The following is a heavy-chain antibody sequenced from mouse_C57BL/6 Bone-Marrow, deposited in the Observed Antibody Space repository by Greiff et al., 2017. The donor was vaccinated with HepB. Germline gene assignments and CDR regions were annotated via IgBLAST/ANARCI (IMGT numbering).Heavy chain of an antibody. CDR2: IYPGDGDT. V-gene: IGHV1-82*01. D-gene: IGHD4-1*01. Sequence: VQLQQSGPELVKPGASVKISCKASGYAFSSSWMNWVKQRPGKGLEWIGRIYPGDGDTNYNGKFKGKATLTADKSSSTAYMQLSSLTSEDSAVYFCARFGTRDYFDYWGQGTTRTVSS. CDR1: GYAFSSSW. J-gene: IGHJ2*01. CDR3: ARFGTRDYFDY.